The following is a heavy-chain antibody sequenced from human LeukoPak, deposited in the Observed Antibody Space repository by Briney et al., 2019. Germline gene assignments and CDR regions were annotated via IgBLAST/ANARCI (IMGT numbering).Heavy chain of an antibody. CDR2: INHSGST. D-gene: IGHD5-18*01. Sequence: PSETLSLTCAVYGGSFSGYYWSWIRQPPGKGLEWIGEINHSGSTNYNPSLKSRVTISVDTSKNQFSLKLSSVTAADTAVYYCAYKRGHSYGYIDYWGQGTLVTVSS. J-gene: IGHJ4*02. CDR3: AYKRGHSYGYIDY. CDR1: GGSFSGYY. V-gene: IGHV4-34*01.